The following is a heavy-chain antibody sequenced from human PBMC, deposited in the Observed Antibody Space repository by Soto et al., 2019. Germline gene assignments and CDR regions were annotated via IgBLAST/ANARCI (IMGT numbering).Heavy chain of an antibody. J-gene: IGHJ3*02. CDR1: DFSLPSSGVG. CDR3: AHIMITFGGIMRKDAFDI. V-gene: IGHV2-5*02. D-gene: IGHD3-16*01. CDR2: LYWDNDK. Sequence: QITLKESGPTLVKPTQTLTLPCTFSDFSLPSSGVGVGWIRQPPGKPLEWLALLYWDNDKRYSPSLKSRLTLTKDISKNQVVLTMTNVDPVDTATYYCAHIMITFGGIMRKDAFDIWGQGTMVTISS.